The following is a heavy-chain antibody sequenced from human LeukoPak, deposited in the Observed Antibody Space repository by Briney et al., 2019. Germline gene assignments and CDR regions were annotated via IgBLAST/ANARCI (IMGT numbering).Heavy chain of an antibody. J-gene: IGHJ4*02. D-gene: IGHD3-3*01. CDR2: ISAYNGNT. CDR1: GYTFTSYY. V-gene: IGHV1-18*04. Sequence: GASVKVSCKASGYTFTSYYMHWVRQAPGQGLEWMGWISAYNGNTNYAQKLQGRVTMTTDTSTSTAYMELRSLRSDDTAVYYCARVGITIFGVVSFDYWGQGTLVTVSS. CDR3: ARVGITIFGVVSFDY.